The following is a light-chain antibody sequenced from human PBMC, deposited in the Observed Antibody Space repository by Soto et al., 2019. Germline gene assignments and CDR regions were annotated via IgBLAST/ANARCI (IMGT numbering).Light chain of an antibody. CDR1: QSISSW. CDR3: QQYNSYSST. V-gene: IGKV1-5*01. J-gene: IGKJ1*01. Sequence: DIHMTQSPSTLSASVGDRVTITCRASQSISSWLAWYKQKPGKAPQLLIYDASILESGVPSRFSGVGSGTDFTLTISSLQPDDFATYYCQQYNSYSSTFGQGTKVEIK. CDR2: DAS.